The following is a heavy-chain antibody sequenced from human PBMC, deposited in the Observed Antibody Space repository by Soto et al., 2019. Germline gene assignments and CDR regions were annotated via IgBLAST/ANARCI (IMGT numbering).Heavy chain of an antibody. V-gene: IGHV1-3*01. J-gene: IGHJ6*02. CDR3: ARSGGGSALGAYGSGSYDYYYGMDV. CDR1: GYTFTSYA. Sequence: ASVKVSCKASGYTFTSYAMHWVRQAPGQRLEWMGWINAGNGNTKYSQKFQGRVTITRDTSASTAYMELSSLRSEDTAVYYCARSGGGSALGAYGSGSYDYYYGMDVWGQGTTVTVS. CDR2: INAGNGNT. D-gene: IGHD3-10*01.